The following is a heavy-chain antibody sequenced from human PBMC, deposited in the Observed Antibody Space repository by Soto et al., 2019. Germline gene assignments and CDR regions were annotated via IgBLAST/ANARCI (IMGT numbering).Heavy chain of an antibody. CDR1: GGSISSSSYY. V-gene: IGHV4-39*01. D-gene: IGHD3-9*01. J-gene: IGHJ4*02. CDR2: IYYSGST. Sequence: QLQLQESGPGLVKPSETLSLTCTVSGGSISSSSYYWGWIRQPPGKGLEWIGSIYYSGSTYYNPSLKSRVTISVDTSKNQFSLKLSSVTAADTAVYYCARQMTGLYPPYDYWGQGTLVTVSS. CDR3: ARQMTGLYPPYDY.